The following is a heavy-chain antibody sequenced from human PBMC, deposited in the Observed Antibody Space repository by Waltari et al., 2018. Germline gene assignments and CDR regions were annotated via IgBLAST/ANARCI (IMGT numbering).Heavy chain of an antibody. CDR3: AQWIQLLGWFDP. D-gene: IGHD5-18*01. Sequence: QVQLVQSGAEVKKPGSSVTVSCKASGGTFSSSAISWVRQAPGQGRAWMGGINPIYGTANYAQKFQGRVTITADESTRTAYMELSSLGSEDTAVYYCAQWIQLLGWFDPWGQGTLVTVSS. CDR1: GGTFSSSA. J-gene: IGHJ5*02. V-gene: IGHV1-69*01. CDR2: INPIYGTA.